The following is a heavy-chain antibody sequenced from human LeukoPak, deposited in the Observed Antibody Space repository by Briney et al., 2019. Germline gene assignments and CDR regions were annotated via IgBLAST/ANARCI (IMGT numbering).Heavy chain of an antibody. V-gene: IGHV3-21*01. Sequence: PGGSLRLSCAASGFTFSSYSMNWVRQAPGKGLEWVSSISSSSSYIYYADSVKGRFTISRDNYKKTLYLQMNSLRSEDTALYYCAKERYGSGSLRSHMDVWGKGTMVTISS. J-gene: IGHJ6*03. CDR2: ISSSSSYI. D-gene: IGHD3-10*01. CDR3: AKERYGSGSLRSHMDV. CDR1: GFTFSSYS.